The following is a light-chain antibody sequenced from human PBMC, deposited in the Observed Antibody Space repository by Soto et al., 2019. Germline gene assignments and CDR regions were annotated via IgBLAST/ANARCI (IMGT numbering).Light chain of an antibody. V-gene: IGKV3-20*01. J-gene: IGKJ1*01. Sequence: EIVLTQSPGTLSLSPGERATLSCRASQSVNSNYLAWYQQKPGQSPRVLMYGTSNRATGIPDRFSGSGSGTDFTLTISRLEPEDFAVYYCQQYDESFQTFGQGTKVEIK. CDR2: GTS. CDR3: QQYDESFQT. CDR1: QSVNSNY.